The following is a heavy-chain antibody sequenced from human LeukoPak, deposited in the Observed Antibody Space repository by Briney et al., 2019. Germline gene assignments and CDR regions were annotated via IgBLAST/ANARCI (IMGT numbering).Heavy chain of an antibody. Sequence: GGSLRLSCAASGFTVSSNCMSWVRQAPGKGLEWVSVIYSGGSTYYADSVKGRFTISRDNSKNTLYLQMNSLRAEDTAVYYCARAKTPYGATHFDYWGQGTLVTVSS. V-gene: IGHV3-66*01. D-gene: IGHD1-26*01. CDR1: GFTVSSNC. CDR3: ARAKTPYGATHFDY. CDR2: IYSGGST. J-gene: IGHJ4*02.